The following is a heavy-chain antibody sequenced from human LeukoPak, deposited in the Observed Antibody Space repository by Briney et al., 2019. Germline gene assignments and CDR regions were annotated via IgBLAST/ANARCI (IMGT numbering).Heavy chain of an antibody. Sequence: PGGSLRLSCAASGFTFSSYEMNWVRQAPGKGLEWVSYISSSSSTIYYADSVKGRFTISRDNSKNTLYLQMNSLRAEDTAVYYCAREHRTTVTAWFDPWGQGTLVTVSS. CDR2: ISSSSSTI. CDR1: GFTFSSYE. V-gene: IGHV3-48*01. CDR3: AREHRTTVTAWFDP. D-gene: IGHD4-17*01. J-gene: IGHJ5*02.